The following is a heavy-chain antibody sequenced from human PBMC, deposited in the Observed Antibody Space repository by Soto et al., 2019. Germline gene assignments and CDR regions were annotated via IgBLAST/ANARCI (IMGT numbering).Heavy chain of an antibody. CDR1: GGSISSGGYS. CDR3: ARGVLRFLEWLPDAFDI. J-gene: IGHJ3*02. Sequence: SETLSLTCTVSGGSISSGGYSWSWIRQHPGKGLEWIGYIYYSGSTYYNPSLKSRVTISVDTSKNQFSLKLSSVTAADTAVYYCARGVLRFLEWLPDAFDIWGQGTMVTVSS. D-gene: IGHD3-3*01. V-gene: IGHV4-31*03. CDR2: IYYSGST.